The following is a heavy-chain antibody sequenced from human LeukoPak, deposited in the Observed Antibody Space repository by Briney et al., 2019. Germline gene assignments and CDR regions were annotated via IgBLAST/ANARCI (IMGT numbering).Heavy chain of an antibody. Sequence: PSETLSLTCAVYGGSFSGYYWSWIRQPPGRGLEWIGEINHSGSTNYNPSLKSRVTISVDTSKNQFSLKLSSVTAADTAVYYCARAGTRGSGSWYYYYYYMDVWGKGTTVTVSS. CDR1: GGSFSGYY. CDR2: INHSGST. V-gene: IGHV4-34*01. D-gene: IGHD3-10*01. J-gene: IGHJ6*03. CDR3: ARAGTRGSGSWYYYYYYMDV.